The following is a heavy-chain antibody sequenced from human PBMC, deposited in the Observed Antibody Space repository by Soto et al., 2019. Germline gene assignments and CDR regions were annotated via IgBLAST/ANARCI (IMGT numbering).Heavy chain of an antibody. D-gene: IGHD2-15*01. CDR1: GGSVSGYY. V-gene: IGHV4-59*08. CDR2: IFYRGTT. Sequence: PSETLSLTCTVSGGSVSGYYWSWIRQPPGKGLEWLGYIFYRGTTLYNPSVQSRVTISVDTSKNQLSLKLRSVTAADTAVYYCTRHAIIPKLQYGMDVWGQGSTVTVS. J-gene: IGHJ6*02. CDR3: TRHAIIPKLQYGMDV.